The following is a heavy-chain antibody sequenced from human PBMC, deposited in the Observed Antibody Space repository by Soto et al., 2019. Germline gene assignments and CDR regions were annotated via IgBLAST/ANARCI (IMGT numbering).Heavy chain of an antibody. D-gene: IGHD3-10*01. CDR2: IYAGDSDT. J-gene: IGHJ6*02. Sequence: PGESLKISCKGFGYRFSTYWIAWVRQMPGKGLEWMGIIYAGDSDTRYNPSFQGQVTISADKSISTAYLQWSSLKASDTAMYYCARLAMVRGVTTYGMDVWGQGTTVTVSS. V-gene: IGHV5-51*01. CDR1: GYRFSTYW. CDR3: ARLAMVRGVTTYGMDV.